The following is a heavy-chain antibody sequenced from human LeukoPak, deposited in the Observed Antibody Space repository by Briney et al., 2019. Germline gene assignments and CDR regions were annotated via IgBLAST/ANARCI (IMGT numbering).Heavy chain of an antibody. J-gene: IGHJ5*02. V-gene: IGHV3-7*01. CDR2: INQNGGVK. D-gene: IGHD6-25*01. Sequence: GGSLRLSCAASGFRFSTFWMSWVRQAPGKRLDWVANINQNGGVKHYVDSVKGRFTISRDNAKNSLYLQMTSLRADDTAVYYRATSVDAAGTSWGQGTLVTVSS. CDR3: ATSVDAAGTS. CDR1: GFRFSTFW.